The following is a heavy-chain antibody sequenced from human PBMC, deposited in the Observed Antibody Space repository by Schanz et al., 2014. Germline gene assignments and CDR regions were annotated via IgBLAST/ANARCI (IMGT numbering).Heavy chain of an antibody. D-gene: IGHD2-15*01. Sequence: EVQLLESGGGLVQPGGSLRLSCLASGFAFSSYGMNWLRQAPGKGLEWVSVIGVDGTTTYYADSVKGRFTISRDSSKNTLFLQMNSLRTEDTAVYYCARLDPYCRSGTCSRAFDFWGQGTLVTVSS. J-gene: IGHJ4*02. CDR1: GFAFSSYG. CDR3: ARLDPYCRSGTCSRAFDF. CDR2: IGVDGTTT. V-gene: IGHV3-23*01.